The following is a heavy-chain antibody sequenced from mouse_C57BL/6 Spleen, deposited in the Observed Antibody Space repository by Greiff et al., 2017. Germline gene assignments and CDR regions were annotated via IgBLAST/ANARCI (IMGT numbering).Heavy chain of an antibody. CDR2: ISSGGDYI. J-gene: IGHJ1*03. V-gene: IGHV5-9-1*02. D-gene: IGHD2-3*01. CDR1: GFTFSSYA. CDR3: TRDGQYFDV. Sequence: EVKLMESGEGLVKPGGSLKLSCAASGFTFSSYAMSWVRQTPEKRLEWVAYISSGGDYIYYADTVKGRFTISRDNARNTLYLQMSSLKSEDTAMYYCTRDGQYFDVWGTGTTVTVSS.